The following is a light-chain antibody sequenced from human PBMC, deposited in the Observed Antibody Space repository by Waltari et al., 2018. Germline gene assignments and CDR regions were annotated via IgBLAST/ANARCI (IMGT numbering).Light chain of an antibody. Sequence: QSVLTQPPSVSAAPGQKVTISCSGSSSNIGNNYVSWYQQLPGIAPKLLIYDTEKRPSGIPDRFSGSKSGTSAILAITGLQTGDEADYYCGAWDGSLGVVIGSGTKVTVL. CDR1: SSNIGNNY. J-gene: IGLJ6*01. V-gene: IGLV1-51*01. CDR3: GAWDGSLGVV. CDR2: DTE.